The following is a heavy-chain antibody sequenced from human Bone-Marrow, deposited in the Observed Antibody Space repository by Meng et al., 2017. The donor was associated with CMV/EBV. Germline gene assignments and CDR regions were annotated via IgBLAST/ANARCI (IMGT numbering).Heavy chain of an antibody. CDR3: AKDMKGYCSDNSCYTEGMDV. D-gene: IGHD2-15*01. V-gene: IGHV3-9*01. CDR2: ISWDSGIK. J-gene: IGHJ6*02. CDR1: GFPFDDYA. Sequence: SLKISCTTSGFPFDDYAMHSVRQVPGKGLEWVSVISWDSGIKAYADSVKGRFTISRDNAKNSLYLQMNSLRTDDSALYHCAKDMKGYCSDNSCYTEGMDVWGQGTTVTVSS.